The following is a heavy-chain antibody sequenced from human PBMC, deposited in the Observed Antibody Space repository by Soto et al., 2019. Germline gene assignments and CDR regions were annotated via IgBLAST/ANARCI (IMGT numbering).Heavy chain of an antibody. V-gene: IGHV3-48*02. Sequence: EVQLVESGGGLVQPGGSLRLSCAASGFTFSSYSMNWVRQAPGKGLEWVSYISSSSSTIYYADSVKGRFTISRDNAKNSLYLQMNGRRDEDTAVYYCAREGMGALDIWGQGTMVTVSS. CDR3: AREGMGALDI. CDR2: ISSSSSTI. CDR1: GFTFSSYS. J-gene: IGHJ3*02. D-gene: IGHD2-8*01.